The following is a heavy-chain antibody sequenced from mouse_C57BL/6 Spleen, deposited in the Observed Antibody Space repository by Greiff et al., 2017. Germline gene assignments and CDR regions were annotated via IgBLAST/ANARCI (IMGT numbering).Heavy chain of an antibody. J-gene: IGHJ4*01. CDR1: GFTFSDYG. D-gene: IGHD1-1*01. CDR2: ISSGSSTI. Sequence: EVKLVESGGGLVKPGGSLKLSCAASGFTFSDYGMHWVRQAPEKGLEWVAYISSGSSTIYYADTVKGRFTISRDNAKNTLFLQMTSLRSEDTAMYYCAKEAITTVVATDYAMDYWGQGTSVTVSS. V-gene: IGHV5-17*01. CDR3: AKEAITTVVATDYAMDY.